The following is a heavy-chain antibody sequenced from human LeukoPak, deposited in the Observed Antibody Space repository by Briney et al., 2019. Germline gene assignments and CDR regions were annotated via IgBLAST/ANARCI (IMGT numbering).Heavy chain of an antibody. CDR3: ARVGGDYPNAPH. Sequence: SETLSLTCTVSGGSISSYYWSWIRQPPGKGLEWIGYIYYSGSTNYNPSLKSRVTISVDTSKNQFSLKLSSVTAADTAVYYCARVGGDYPNAPHWGQGTLVTVSS. CDR2: IYYSGST. D-gene: IGHD2-21*02. V-gene: IGHV4-59*01. CDR1: GGSISSYY. J-gene: IGHJ4*02.